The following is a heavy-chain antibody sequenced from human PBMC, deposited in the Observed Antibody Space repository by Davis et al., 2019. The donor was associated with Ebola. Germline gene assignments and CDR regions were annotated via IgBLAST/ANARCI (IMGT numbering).Heavy chain of an antibody. CDR2: IYSGGST. Sequence: PGGSLRLSCAASGFTVSSNYMSWVRQAPGKGLEWVSAIYSGGSTYYADSVKGRFTISRDNSKNTIFLQMNSLRVEYTAVYYCATRLRFLESIENYHQYVVDVWGQGTTVTVSS. J-gene: IGHJ6*02. D-gene: IGHD3-3*01. CDR3: ATRLRFLESIENYHQYVVDV. V-gene: IGHV3-53*01. CDR1: GFTVSSNY.